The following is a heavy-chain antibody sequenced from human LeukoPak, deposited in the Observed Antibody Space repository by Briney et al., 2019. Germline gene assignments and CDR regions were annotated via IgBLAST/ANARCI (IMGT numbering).Heavy chain of an antibody. V-gene: IGHV4-34*03. CDR1: GGSFSGYY. CDR3: TRDYGDSPNPPT. D-gene: IGHD4-17*01. Sequence: SETLSLTCAVYGGSFSGYYWSWIRQPPGKGLEWIGEINHSGSTNYNPSLKSRVTISVDTSKNQFSLKLSSVTAADTAVYYCTRDYGDSPNPPTWGQGTLVTISS. CDR2: INHSGST. J-gene: IGHJ5*02.